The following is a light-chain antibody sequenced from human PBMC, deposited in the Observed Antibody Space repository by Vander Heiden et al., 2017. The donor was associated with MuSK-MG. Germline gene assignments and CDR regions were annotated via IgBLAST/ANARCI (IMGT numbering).Light chain of an antibody. V-gene: IGKV1-5*03. CDR3: QHRGT. Sequence: DIQMTQSPSTLPASVGDRVTITCRASQSISSWLAWYQQKPGKAPKLLIYKASSLESGGPTRFSGSGSGTEFTLTISGLQPDDFATYYCQHRGTFGQGTKVEIK. CDR1: QSISSW. J-gene: IGKJ1*01. CDR2: KAS.